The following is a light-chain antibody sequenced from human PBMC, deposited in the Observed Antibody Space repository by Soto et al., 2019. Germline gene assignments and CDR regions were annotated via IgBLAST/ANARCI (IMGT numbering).Light chain of an antibody. CDR2: AAS. J-gene: IGKJ4*01. CDR1: QDIRHY. CDR3: QRYDNAPLS. V-gene: IGKV1-27*01. Sequence: DIQMTQSPSSLSASVGDRITITCRASQDIRHYLAWYQQKPGRVPKLLISAASTLQSGVPSRFSGSGSGTDFSLAISSLLPEDVATYYCQRYDNAPLSFGGGTKVDIK.